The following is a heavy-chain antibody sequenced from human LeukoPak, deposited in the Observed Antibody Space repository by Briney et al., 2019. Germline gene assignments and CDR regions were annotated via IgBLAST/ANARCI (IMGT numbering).Heavy chain of an antibody. CDR1: GFTFSDHY. J-gene: IGHJ4*02. V-gene: IGHV3-72*01. Sequence: GGSLRLSCAASGFTFSDHYMHWVRQAPGKGLEWVGRLRNKANSYTTEYAASVKGRFIISRDDSKNSLYLRMNSLKTEDTAVYYCARVGIVGATGSFDNGGQGTLVTVSS. D-gene: IGHD1-26*01. CDR2: LRNKANSYTT. CDR3: ARVGIVGATGSFDN.